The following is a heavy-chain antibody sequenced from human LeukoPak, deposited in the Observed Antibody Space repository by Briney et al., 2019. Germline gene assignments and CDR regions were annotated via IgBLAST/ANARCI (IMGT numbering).Heavy chain of an antibody. V-gene: IGHV3-23*01. CDR3: ARDYGGSSPFDY. J-gene: IGHJ4*02. CDR1: GFTFSNYG. D-gene: IGHD4-23*01. CDR2: ITDSGGST. Sequence: GGSLRLSCAASGFTFSNYGMSWVRQAPGKGLEWVSVITDSGGSTYYADSVKGRFTISRDNAKNSLYLHMNSLRAEDTAVYYCARDYGGSSPFDYWGQGTLVTVSS.